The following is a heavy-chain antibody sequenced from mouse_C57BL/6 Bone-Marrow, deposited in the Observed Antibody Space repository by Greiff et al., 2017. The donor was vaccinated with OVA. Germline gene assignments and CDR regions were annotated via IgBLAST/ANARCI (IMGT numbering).Heavy chain of an antibody. CDR3: ARYYYGSSYGYFDY. Sequence: RVESGGGLVQPGGSLSLSCAASGFTFTDYYMSWVRQPPGKALEWLGFIRNKANGYTTEYSASVKGRFTISRDNSQSILYLQMNALRAEDSSTYYCARYYYGSSYGYFDYWGQGTTLTVSS. CDR2: IRNKANGYTT. CDR1: GFTFTDYY. J-gene: IGHJ2*01. D-gene: IGHD1-1*01. V-gene: IGHV7-3*01.